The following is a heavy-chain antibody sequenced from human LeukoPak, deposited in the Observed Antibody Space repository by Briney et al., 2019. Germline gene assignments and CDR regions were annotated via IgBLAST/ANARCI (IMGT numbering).Heavy chain of an antibody. CDR3: AKDQDNWNDEDNYYYGMDV. CDR1: GFTVSSNY. J-gene: IGHJ6*02. CDR2: TSGSGGST. D-gene: IGHD1-20*01. Sequence: GGSLRLSCAASGFTVSSNYMSWVRQAPGKGLEWVSATSGSGGSTYYADSVKGRFTISRDNSKNTLYLQMNSLRAEDTAVYYCAKDQDNWNDEDNYYYGMDVWGQGTTVTVSS. V-gene: IGHV3-23*01.